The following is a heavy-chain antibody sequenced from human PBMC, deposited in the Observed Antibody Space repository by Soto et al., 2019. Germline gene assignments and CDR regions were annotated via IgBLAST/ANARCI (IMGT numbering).Heavy chain of an antibody. CDR1: GFTFDDYA. D-gene: IGHD2-15*01. V-gene: IGHV3-9*01. Sequence: GGSLRLSCAASGFTFDDYAMHWVRQAPGKGLEWVSGISWNSGSIGYADSVKGRFTISRDNAKNSLYLQMNSLRAEDTALYYCAKDSLPLLGYCSGGSCYSGFDYWGQGTLVTVSS. J-gene: IGHJ4*02. CDR3: AKDSLPLLGYCSGGSCYSGFDY. CDR2: ISWNSGSI.